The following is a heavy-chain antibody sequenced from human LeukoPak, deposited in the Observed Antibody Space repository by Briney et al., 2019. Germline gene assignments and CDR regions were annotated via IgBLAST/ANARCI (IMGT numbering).Heavy chain of an antibody. Sequence: SQTLSLTCTVSGGSISSGDYYWRWIRQPPGKGLEWIGYVYYSGSTYYNPSLKSRVTISVDTSKNQFSLKLSSVTAADTAVYYCASLFLEWLLHDYWGQGTLVTVSS. CDR3: ASLFLEWLLHDY. CDR1: GGSISSGDYY. D-gene: IGHD3-3*01. V-gene: IGHV4-30-4*08. CDR2: VYYSGST. J-gene: IGHJ4*02.